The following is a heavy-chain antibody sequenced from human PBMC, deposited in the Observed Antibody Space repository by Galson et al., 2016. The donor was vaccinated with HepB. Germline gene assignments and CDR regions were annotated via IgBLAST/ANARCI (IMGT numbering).Heavy chain of an antibody. CDR2: IYHSGST. CDR3: ARRGPTYYYGMDV. D-gene: IGHD3-10*01. CDR1: GGSISSSGYY. Sequence: SETLSLTCTVSGGSISSSGYYWGWIRQPPGKGLEWIGSIYHSGSTYYNPSLKSRVTISVDTSKNQFSLKLSSVTAEDTAVYFCARRGPTYYYGMDVWGQGTTVTVSS. V-gene: IGHV4-39*01. J-gene: IGHJ6*02.